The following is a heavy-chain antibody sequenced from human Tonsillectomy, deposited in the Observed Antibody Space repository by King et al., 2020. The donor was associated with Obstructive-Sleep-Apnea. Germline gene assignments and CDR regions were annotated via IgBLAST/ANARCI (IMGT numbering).Heavy chain of an antibody. CDR1: GFTFTSYG. V-gene: IGHV3-23*04. CDR2: MSGSGCFT. CDR3: AKDLVDGYYYYYGMDV. Sequence: VQLVESGGGLVQPGGSLRLSCAASGFTFTSYGMSWVRQAPGKGLDWVSVMSGSGCFTYYADSVKGRFTISRDNSKNTLYLQMNSLRAEDTTVYYCAKDLVDGYYYYYGMDVWGQGTTVTGSS. D-gene: IGHD2-8*02. J-gene: IGHJ6*02.